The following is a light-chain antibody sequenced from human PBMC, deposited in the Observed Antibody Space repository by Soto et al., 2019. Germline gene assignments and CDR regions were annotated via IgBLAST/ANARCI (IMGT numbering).Light chain of an antibody. J-gene: IGKJ1*01. CDR1: QSVSGN. CDR2: GAS. Sequence: EIVMTQSPATLSVSPGERATLSCRTSQSVSGNLAWYQQKPGQAPRLLIYGASTRATGIPARFSGGGSGTEFTLTNSSLQSEDFAVYYCQQYNNWPPAFGQGTKVEI. CDR3: QQYNNWPPA. V-gene: IGKV3-15*01.